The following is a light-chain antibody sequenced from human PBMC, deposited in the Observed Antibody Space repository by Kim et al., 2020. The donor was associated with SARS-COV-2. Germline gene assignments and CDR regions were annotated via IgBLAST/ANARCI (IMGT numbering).Light chain of an antibody. CDR3: QVWDTGSDHPI. J-gene: IGLJ2*01. CDR2: YDT. Sequence: ARGKAAEITWGENSIGLNSVHWDQRKPGQAPVLVIYYDTDRPSGIPERFSGSNSGNTATLTISRVEAGDEADYYCQVWDTGSDHPIFGGGTKVTVL. CDR1: SIGLNS. V-gene: IGLV3-21*04.